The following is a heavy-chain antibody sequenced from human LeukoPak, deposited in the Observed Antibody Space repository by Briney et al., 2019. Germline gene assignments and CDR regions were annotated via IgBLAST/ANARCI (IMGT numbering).Heavy chain of an antibody. CDR1: GFTFSSYA. Sequence: PGGSLRLSCAASGFTFSSYAMSWVRQAPGKGLEWVSAISGSGGSTYYADSVKGRFTISRDNSKNTLYLQMNSLRAEDTAVYYCAKDGRRLRFLEWLLYGPWFGPWGQGTLVTVSS. J-gene: IGHJ5*02. CDR2: ISGSGGST. D-gene: IGHD3-3*01. CDR3: AKDGRRLRFLEWLLYGPWFGP. V-gene: IGHV3-23*01.